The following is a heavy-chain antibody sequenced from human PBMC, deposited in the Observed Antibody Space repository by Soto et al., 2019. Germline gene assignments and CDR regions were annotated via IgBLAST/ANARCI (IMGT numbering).Heavy chain of an antibody. J-gene: IGHJ3*02. CDR2: ISSSSSYI. V-gene: IGHV3-21*01. CDR1: GFTFSSYS. D-gene: IGHD3-10*01. CDR3: ASSVLLWFGELNTDAFDI. Sequence: EVQLVESGGGLVKPGGSLRLSCAASGFTFSSYSMNWVRQASGKGLEWVSSISSSSSYIYYADSVKGRFTISRDNAKNSLYLQMNSLRAEDTAVYYCASSVLLWFGELNTDAFDIWGQGTMVTVSS.